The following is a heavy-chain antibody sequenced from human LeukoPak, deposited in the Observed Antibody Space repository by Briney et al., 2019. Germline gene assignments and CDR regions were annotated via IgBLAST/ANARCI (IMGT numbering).Heavy chain of an antibody. V-gene: IGHV3-53*01. CDR2: IYSAGST. D-gene: IGHD3-16*02. Sequence: GGSLRLSCAASGFTVSSNYMSWVRQAPGKGLEWVSVIYSAGSTYYADSVKGRFTISRDNSKNTLYLQMNSLRGEDTAVYYCARDLSFDYWGQGTLVTVSS. CDR3: ARDLSFDY. J-gene: IGHJ4*02. CDR1: GFTVSSNY.